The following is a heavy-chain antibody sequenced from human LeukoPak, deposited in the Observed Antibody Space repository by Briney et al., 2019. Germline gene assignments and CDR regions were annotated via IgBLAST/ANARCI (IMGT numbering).Heavy chain of an antibody. CDR2: IWYDGSNK. CDR3: ARDKAYYYRPSGWFDP. Sequence: GRSLRLSCAASGFTFSSYGMHWVRQAPGKGLEWVAVIWYDGSNKYYADSVKGRFTISRDNSKNTLYLQMNSLRAEDTAVYYCARDKAYYYRPSGWFDPWGQGTLVTVSS. V-gene: IGHV3-33*01. D-gene: IGHD3-22*01. CDR1: GFTFSSYG. J-gene: IGHJ5*02.